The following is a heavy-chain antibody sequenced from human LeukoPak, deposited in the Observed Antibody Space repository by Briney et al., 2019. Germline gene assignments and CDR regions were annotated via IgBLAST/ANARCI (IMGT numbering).Heavy chain of an antibody. V-gene: IGHV3-53*01. J-gene: IGHJ4*02. CDR3: ARVNGYDYIDY. Sequence: GGSLRLSCAASGFTVSSNYMSWVRQAPGKGLEWVSVIYSGGSTCYADSVKGRFTISRDNSKNTLYLQMNSLRAEDTAVYYCARVNGYDYIDYWGQGTLVTVSS. CDR1: GFTVSSNY. D-gene: IGHD5-12*01. CDR2: IYSGGST.